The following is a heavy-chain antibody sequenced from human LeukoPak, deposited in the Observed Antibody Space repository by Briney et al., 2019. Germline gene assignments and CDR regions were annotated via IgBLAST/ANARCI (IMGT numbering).Heavy chain of an antibody. D-gene: IGHD2-15*01. CDR2: ISSSSSYI. V-gene: IGHV3-21*01. CDR3: ARDRHCSGGSCYSPTGDIDY. J-gene: IGHJ4*02. Sequence: GGSLRLSCAASGFTFRSYWMHWVRQVPGKGLAWVSSISSSSSYIYYADSVKGRSTISRDNAKNSLYLQMNSLRAEDTAVYYCARDRHCSGGSCYSPTGDIDYWGQGTLVTVSS. CDR1: GFTFRSYW.